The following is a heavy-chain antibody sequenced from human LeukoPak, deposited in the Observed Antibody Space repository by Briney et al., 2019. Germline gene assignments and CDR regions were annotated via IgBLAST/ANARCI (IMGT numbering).Heavy chain of an antibody. V-gene: IGHV3-11*01. CDR3: ARTRGYSGYDETFDY. Sequence: GGSLRLSCAASGFTFSDYYMSWIRQAPGKGLEWVSYISSSGGTIYYADSVKGRFTISRDNAKNSLYLQMNSLRAEDTAVYYCARTRGYSGYDETFDYWGQGTLVTVSS. CDR1: GFTFSDYY. CDR2: ISSSGGTI. J-gene: IGHJ4*02. D-gene: IGHD5-12*01.